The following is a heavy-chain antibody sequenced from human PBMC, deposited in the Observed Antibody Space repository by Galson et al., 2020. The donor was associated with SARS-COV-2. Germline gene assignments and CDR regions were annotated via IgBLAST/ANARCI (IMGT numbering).Heavy chain of an antibody. D-gene: IGHD2-8*01. Sequence: SGPTLVKPTETLTLTCTVSGFSLSNARMGVSWIRQPPGKALEWLAHIFSNDEKSYSTSLKSRLTISKDTSKSQVVLTMTNMDPVDTATYYCARIRPDVLNWGRIYYYYYGMDVWGQGTTVTVSS. CDR1: GFSLSNARMG. V-gene: IGHV2-26*01. CDR2: IFSNDEK. CDR3: ARIRPDVLNWGRIYYYYYGMDV. J-gene: IGHJ6*02.